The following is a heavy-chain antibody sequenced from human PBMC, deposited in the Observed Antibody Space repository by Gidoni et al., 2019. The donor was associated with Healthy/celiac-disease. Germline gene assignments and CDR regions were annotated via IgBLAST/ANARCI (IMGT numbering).Heavy chain of an antibody. V-gene: IGHV4-39*01. CDR2: IYYSGST. CDR3: ASGYDFWSGYYPYYYDGMDV. Sequence: QLQLQVSGPGLVKPSETLSLTCTVSGGPTSRTSYYCGLISQPPGQGLEWIGSIYYSGSTYYTPSLKSRVTISVDTSKNQFYLKLSSVTAADTAVYYCASGYDFWSGYYPYYYDGMDVWGQGTTVTVSS. J-gene: IGHJ6*02. D-gene: IGHD3-3*01. CDR1: GGPTSRTSYY.